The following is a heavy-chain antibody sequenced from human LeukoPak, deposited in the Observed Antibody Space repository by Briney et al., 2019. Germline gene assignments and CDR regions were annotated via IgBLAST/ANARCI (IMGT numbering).Heavy chain of an antibody. V-gene: IGHV2-5*02. D-gene: IGHD5-18*01. CDR1: GFSLSTSGVG. CDR3: ARASVDTAMADY. CDR2: IYWDDDK. Sequence: SGPTLVNPTQTLTLTCTFSGFSLSTSGVGVGWIRRPPGKALEWLALIYWDDDKRYSPSLKSRLTITKDTSKNQVVLTMTNMDPVDTATYYCARASVDTAMADYWGQGTLVTVSS. J-gene: IGHJ4*02.